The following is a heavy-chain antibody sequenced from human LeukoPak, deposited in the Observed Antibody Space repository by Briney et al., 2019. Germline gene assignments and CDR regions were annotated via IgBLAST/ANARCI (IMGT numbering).Heavy chain of an antibody. V-gene: IGHV3-21*01. Sequence: NAGGSLRLSCAASGFTFSSYSMNWVRQAPGKGLEWVSSISSSSSYIYYADSVKGRFTISRDNAKNSLYLQMNSLRAEDTAVYYCARVGYCSGGSCFPLDYWGQGTLVTVSS. CDR1: GFTFSSYS. J-gene: IGHJ4*02. CDR3: ARVGYCSGGSCFPLDY. D-gene: IGHD2-15*01. CDR2: ISSSSSYI.